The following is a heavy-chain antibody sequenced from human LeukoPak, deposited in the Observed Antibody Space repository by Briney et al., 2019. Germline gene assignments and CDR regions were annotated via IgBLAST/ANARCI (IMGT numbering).Heavy chain of an antibody. CDR2: ISAYNGNT. CDR3: ARSMTTVTYWYFDL. V-gene: IGHV1-18*01. Sequence: ASVKVSCKASGYTFTSYGISWVRQAPGQGLEWMGWISAYNGNTNYAQKLQGRVTMTTDTSTSTAYMELRSLRSDDTAVYYCARSMTTVTYWYFDLWDRGTLVTVSS. J-gene: IGHJ2*01. D-gene: IGHD4-17*01. CDR1: GYTFTSYG.